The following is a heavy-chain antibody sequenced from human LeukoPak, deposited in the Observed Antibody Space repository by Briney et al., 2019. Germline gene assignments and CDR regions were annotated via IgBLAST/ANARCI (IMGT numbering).Heavy chain of an antibody. CDR3: ARDAVAGPYYYYGMDV. J-gene: IGHJ6*02. Sequence: PSETLSLTCTVSGGSISSGSYYWSWIRQPAGKGLEWIGRIYTSGSTNYNPSLKGRVTISVDTSKNQFSLKLSSVTAADTAVYYCARDAVAGPYYYYGMDVWGQGTTVTVSS. D-gene: IGHD6-19*01. V-gene: IGHV4-61*02. CDR1: GGSISSGSYY. CDR2: IYTSGST.